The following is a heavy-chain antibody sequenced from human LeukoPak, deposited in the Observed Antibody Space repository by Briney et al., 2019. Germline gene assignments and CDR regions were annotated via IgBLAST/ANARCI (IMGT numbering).Heavy chain of an antibody. CDR2: INHSGST. J-gene: IGHJ4*02. V-gene: IGHV4-34*01. CDR1: GGSFSGYY. D-gene: IGHD6-19*01. Sequence: SETLSLTCAVYGGSFSGYYWSWIRQPPGKGLEWIGEINHSGSTNYNPSLKSRVTISVDTSKNQFSLQLNSVTPEDTAVYYCASQKGSGWGFDYWGQGTLVTVSS. CDR3: ASQKGSGWGFDY.